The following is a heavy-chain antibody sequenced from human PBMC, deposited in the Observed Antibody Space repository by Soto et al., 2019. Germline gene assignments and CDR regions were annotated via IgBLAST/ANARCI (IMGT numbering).Heavy chain of an antibody. CDR2: IYHSGST. J-gene: IGHJ4*02. Sequence: SETLSLTCAVSGGSISSGGYSWSWIRQPPGKGLEWIGYIYHSGSTYYNPSLKSRVTISVDRSRNQFSLKLSSVTAADTAVYYCARAKGVVPAALSYWGQGTLVTVSS. CDR1: GGSISSGGYS. CDR3: ARAKGVVPAALSY. V-gene: IGHV4-30-2*01. D-gene: IGHD2-2*01.